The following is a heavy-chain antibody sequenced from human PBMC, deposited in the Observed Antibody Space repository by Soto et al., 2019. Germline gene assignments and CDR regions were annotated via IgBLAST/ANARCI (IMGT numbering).Heavy chain of an antibody. V-gene: IGHV4-59*01. Sequence: QVQLQESGPGLVKPSETLSLTCTVSGGSISSYYWSWIRQPPGKGLEWIGYIYYSGSTNYNPSLKCRVTLSVDTSKNQFSLKLSSVTAADTGVYYCARGLIGWFDYWGQGTLVTVSS. CDR2: IYYSGST. J-gene: IGHJ4*02. CDR3: ARGLIGWFDY. CDR1: GGSISSYY. D-gene: IGHD6-19*01.